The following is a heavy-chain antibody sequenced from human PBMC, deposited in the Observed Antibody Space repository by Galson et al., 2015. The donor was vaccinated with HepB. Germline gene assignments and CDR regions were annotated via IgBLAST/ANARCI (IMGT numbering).Heavy chain of an antibody. CDR2: ISYDGSNK. D-gene: IGHD1-26*01. Sequence: SLRLSCAASGFTFSSYAMHWVRQAPGKGLEWVAVISYDGSNKYYADSVMGRFTISRDNSKNTLYLQMNSLRAKDTAVYYCARTTFSGSYRDYYYYGMDVWGQGTTVTVSS. CDR3: ARTTFSGSYRDYYYYGMDV. CDR1: GFTFSSYA. V-gene: IGHV3-30-3*01. J-gene: IGHJ6*02.